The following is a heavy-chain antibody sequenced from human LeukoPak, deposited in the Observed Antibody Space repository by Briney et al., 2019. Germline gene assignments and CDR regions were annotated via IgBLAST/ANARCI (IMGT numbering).Heavy chain of an antibody. D-gene: IGHD3-22*01. CDR1: GFTFSDYY. J-gene: IGHJ3*02. CDR3: ARDVYYDSSGRSQDAFGI. V-gene: IGHV3-11*01. Sequence: GGSLRLSCAASGFTFSDYYMSWIRQAPGKGLEWVSYISSSDSTIYYADSVKGRFTISRDNAKNSLYLQMNSLRAEDTAVYYCARDVYYDSSGRSQDAFGILGQGTMVTVSS. CDR2: ISSSDSTI.